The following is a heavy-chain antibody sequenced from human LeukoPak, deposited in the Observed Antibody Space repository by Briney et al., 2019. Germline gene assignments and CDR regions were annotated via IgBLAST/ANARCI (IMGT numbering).Heavy chain of an antibody. CDR3: ARGPQARIVVVPAALDY. J-gene: IGHJ4*02. D-gene: IGHD2-2*01. Sequence: SETLSLTCGVSGGSIVSSTYYWAWIRQPPGKGLEWIGTTHYSGSTFSRPSLKSRVALSIDTSKNQFSLKLSSVTAADTAVYYCARGPQARIVVVPAALDYWGQGTLVTVSS. V-gene: IGHV4-39*01. CDR1: GGSIVSSTYY. CDR2: THYSGST.